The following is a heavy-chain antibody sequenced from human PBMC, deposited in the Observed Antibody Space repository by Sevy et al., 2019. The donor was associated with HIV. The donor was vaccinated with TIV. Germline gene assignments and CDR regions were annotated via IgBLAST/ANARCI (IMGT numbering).Heavy chain of an antibody. CDR1: GYTFIGYY. J-gene: IGHJ6*02. CDR2: IKPNSGGT. CDR3: ASSRGITSPYYYGMDV. Sequence: ASVKVSCKASGYTFIGYYMHWVRQAPGQGLEYMGWIKPNSGGTNYTQKFQGRVTMTRDTSINTAYMELGSLGSDDTAVYYCASSRGITSPYYYGMDVWGQGTTVTVSS. V-gene: IGHV1-2*02. D-gene: IGHD3-10*01.